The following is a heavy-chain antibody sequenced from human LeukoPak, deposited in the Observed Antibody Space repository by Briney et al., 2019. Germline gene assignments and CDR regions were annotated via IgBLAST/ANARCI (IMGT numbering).Heavy chain of an antibody. CDR2: IYYSGST. J-gene: IGHJ4*02. CDR3: ARETHSGSNDY. D-gene: IGHD3-10*01. CDR1: GGSISSGGYS. Sequence: SETLSLTCAVSGGSISSGGYSWSWIRQPPGKGLEWIGYIYYSGSTYYNPSLRSRVTISVDTSKNQFSLKLSSVTAADTAVYYCARETHSGSNDYWGQGTLVTVSP. V-gene: IGHV4-30-4*07.